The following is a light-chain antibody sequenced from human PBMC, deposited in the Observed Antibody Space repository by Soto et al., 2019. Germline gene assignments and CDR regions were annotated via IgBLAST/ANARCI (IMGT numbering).Light chain of an antibody. J-gene: IGLJ1*01. V-gene: IGLV1-44*01. Sequence: QSVLTQPPSASGTPGQRVTISCPGGSSNIGINTVNWYQQLPGTAPKVLIYTDNERPSGVPDRFSGSKSGTSASLAINGLQSGDEADYYCGAWDERLNGYVFGHGTKVTV. CDR2: TDN. CDR1: SSNIGINT. CDR3: GAWDERLNGYV.